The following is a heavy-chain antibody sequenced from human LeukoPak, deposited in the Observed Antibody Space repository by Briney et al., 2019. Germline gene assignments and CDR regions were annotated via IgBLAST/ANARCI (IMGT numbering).Heavy chain of an antibody. CDR3: LRDLNWSLDQ. V-gene: IGHV3-74*01. J-gene: IGHJ4*02. CDR2: IKSDGITI. D-gene: IGHD1-20*01. Sequence: GGSLRLSCAASGFTFSNYMMHWVRQAPGKGLVWVSRIKSDGITITYADSVKGRFTISRGNAKNTLYLQMNSLRAEDTAVYYCLRDLNWSLDQWGQGTLVTVSS. CDR1: GFTFSNYM.